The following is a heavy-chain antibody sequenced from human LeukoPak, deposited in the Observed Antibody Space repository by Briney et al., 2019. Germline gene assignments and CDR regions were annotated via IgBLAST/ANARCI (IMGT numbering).Heavy chain of an antibody. Sequence: GRSLRLSCAASGFTFSSYGMHWVRQAPGKGLEWVAVIWYDGSNKYYADSVKGRFTVSRDNSKNTVYLQMNSLRAEDTAVYYCARDQGAAAAFYDHWGQGTLVTVSS. V-gene: IGHV3-33*01. CDR1: GFTFSSYG. J-gene: IGHJ4*02. CDR3: ARDQGAAAAFYDH. CDR2: IWYDGSNK. D-gene: IGHD6-13*01.